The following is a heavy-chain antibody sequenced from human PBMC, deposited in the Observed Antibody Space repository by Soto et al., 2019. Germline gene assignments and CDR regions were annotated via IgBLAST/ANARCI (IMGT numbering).Heavy chain of an antibody. J-gene: IGHJ3*01. CDR1: SVSVNSYNW. CDR2: IFHSVNT. CDR3: VKNGWYSADV. D-gene: IGHD6-19*01. Sequence: WETLAGTFALSSVSVNSYNWWSWISQPPGKGLEWIGEIFHSVNTNYNPSLKSRVTISVDKSKNHFSLTLTSVTAADTAVYYCVKNGWYSADVWGRGTMVT. V-gene: IGHV4-4*02.